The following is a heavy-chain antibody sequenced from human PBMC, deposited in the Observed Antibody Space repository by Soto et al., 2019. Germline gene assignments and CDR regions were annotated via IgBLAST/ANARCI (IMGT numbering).Heavy chain of an antibody. CDR1: GFTFSSYA. CDR3: AKGGRIQLWPFDY. Sequence: EVQLLESGGGLVQPGGSLRLSCAASGFTFSSYAMSWVRQAPGKGLEWVSAISGSGGSTYYADSVKGRFTISRDNXKNTLYLQMNSLRAEDTAVYYCAKGGRIQLWPFDYWGQGTLVTVSS. CDR2: ISGSGGST. D-gene: IGHD5-18*01. V-gene: IGHV3-23*01. J-gene: IGHJ4*02.